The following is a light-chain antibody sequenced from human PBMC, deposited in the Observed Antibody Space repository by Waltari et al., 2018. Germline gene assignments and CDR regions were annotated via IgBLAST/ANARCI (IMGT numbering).Light chain of an antibody. V-gene: IGLV2-23*01. Sequence: QSALTQPAAVSGSPGQSITLSCTGTSSDVGSYNLVSWYQQHPGKAPKLMSYEGSKRPSGVPNRCSGSNSGHTASLTISGLQAEDEADDYCFSYAGSSTYVFGTGTKVTVL. CDR2: EGS. J-gene: IGLJ1*01. CDR3: FSYAGSSTYV. CDR1: SSDVGSYNL.